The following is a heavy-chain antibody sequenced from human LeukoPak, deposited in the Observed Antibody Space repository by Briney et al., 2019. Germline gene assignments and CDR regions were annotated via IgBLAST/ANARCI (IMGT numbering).Heavy chain of an antibody. J-gene: IGHJ4*02. D-gene: IGHD1-26*01. CDR2: IYPGDSDT. CDR1: GYSFTTFW. Sequence: GESLKISCKASGYSFTTFWIGWVRQVPGKGLEWMGIIYPGDSDTKYSPSLQGQVTISADKSINTAYLQWSSLKPSDTAMYYCARARVSYEFDFWGQGSLVTVST. CDR3: ARARVSYEFDF. V-gene: IGHV5-51*01.